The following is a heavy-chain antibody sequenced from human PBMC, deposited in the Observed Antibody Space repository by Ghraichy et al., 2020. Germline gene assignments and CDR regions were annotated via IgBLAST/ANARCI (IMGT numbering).Heavy chain of an antibody. CDR1: GGSISSYY. CDR2: IYTSWST. J-gene: IGHJ4*02. Sequence: TLSLTCTVSGGSISSYYWSWIRQPPGKGLEWIGYIYTSWSTNYNPSLKSRVTISVDTSKNQFSLKLSSVTAADTAVYYCARRRWYFDYWGQGTLVTVSS. CDR3: ARRRWYFDY. V-gene: IGHV4-4*09. D-gene: IGHD6-13*01.